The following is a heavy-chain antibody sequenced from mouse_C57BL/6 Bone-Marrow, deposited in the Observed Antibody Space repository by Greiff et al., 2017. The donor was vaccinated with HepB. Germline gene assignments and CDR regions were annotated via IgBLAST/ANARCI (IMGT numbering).Heavy chain of an antibody. D-gene: IGHD1-1*01. CDR2: INPGSGGT. Sequence: QVQLQQSGAELVRPGTSVKVSCKASGYTFTNYLIEWVKQRPGQGLEWIGVINPGSGGTNYNEKFKGKATLTADKSSSTAYMQLSSLTSEDSAVYFGARCITTVVAGDYWGQGTTLTVSS. CDR3: ARCITTVVAGDY. V-gene: IGHV1-54*01. J-gene: IGHJ2*01. CDR1: GYTFTNYL.